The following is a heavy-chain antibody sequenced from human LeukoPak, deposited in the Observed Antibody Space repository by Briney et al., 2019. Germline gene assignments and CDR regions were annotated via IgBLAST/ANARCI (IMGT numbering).Heavy chain of an antibody. CDR2: ISYDGSKK. CDR1: GFTFSNYA. Sequence: PGESLRLSCAGSGFTFSNYAMHWVRQAPGKGLECVAFISYDGSKKFYVDSVKGRFTISRDDSKNTLYLQMNSLRGEDTAIYYCARVSWRGEIYWGQGTLVSVSS. CDR3: ARVSWRGEIY. J-gene: IGHJ4*02. D-gene: IGHD3-3*01. V-gene: IGHV3-30*02.